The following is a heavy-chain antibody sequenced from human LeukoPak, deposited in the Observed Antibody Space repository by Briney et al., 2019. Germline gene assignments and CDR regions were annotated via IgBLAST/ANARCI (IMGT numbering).Heavy chain of an antibody. CDR3: AKLWGQWLQRNAFDI. J-gene: IGHJ3*02. CDR1: GFTFSSYG. Sequence: GGSLRLSCAASGFTFSSYGMHWVRQAPGKGLEWVAVISYDGSNKYYADSVKGRFTISRDNSKNTLYLQMNSLRAEDTAVYYCAKLWGQWLQRNAFDIWGQGTMVTVSS. D-gene: IGHD5-12*01. CDR2: ISYDGSNK. V-gene: IGHV3-30*18.